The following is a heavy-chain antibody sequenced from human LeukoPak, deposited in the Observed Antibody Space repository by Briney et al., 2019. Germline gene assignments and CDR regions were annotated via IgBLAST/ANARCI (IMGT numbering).Heavy chain of an antibody. J-gene: IGHJ4*02. CDR2: IYSGGST. D-gene: IGHD6-13*01. CDR3: ASAQIPYSNTWYFDY. Sequence: PGRSLRLSCAASGFTVSSNHMNWVRQAPGKGLEWVSLIYSGGSTYYADSVKGRFTISRDTSKNILYLQMNSLRAEDTAVYYCASAQIPYSNTWYFDYWGQGTLVTVSS. V-gene: IGHV3-66*01. CDR1: GFTVSSNH.